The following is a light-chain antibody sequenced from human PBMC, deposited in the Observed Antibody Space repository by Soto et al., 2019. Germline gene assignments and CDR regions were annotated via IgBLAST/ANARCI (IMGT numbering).Light chain of an antibody. CDR1: QSLVHSDGNTY. V-gene: IGKV2-24*01. Sequence: DIVMPQTPLSLPFTLGQRASISCRSRQSLVHSDGNTYFNWLQQRPGQPPRLLIYKISNRFPGVPDRFSGSGAGADFTLKISRVEAEDVGVYYCMQATQSYTFGQGTKLEIK. J-gene: IGKJ2*01. CDR2: KIS. CDR3: MQATQSYT.